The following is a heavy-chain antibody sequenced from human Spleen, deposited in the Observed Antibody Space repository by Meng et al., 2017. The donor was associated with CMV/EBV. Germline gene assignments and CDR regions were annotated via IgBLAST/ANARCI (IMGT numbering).Heavy chain of an antibody. J-gene: IGHJ4*02. CDR3: AREARAAGTDEYFDY. V-gene: IGHV1-2*02. CDR2: INPNSGGT. Sequence: SVKVSCKASGYTFTGYYMHWVRQAPGQGLEWMGWINPNSGGTNYAQKFQGRVTMTRDTSISTTYMELSRLRSDDTAVYYCAREARAAGTDEYFDYWGQGTLVTVS. D-gene: IGHD6-13*01. CDR1: GYTFTGYY.